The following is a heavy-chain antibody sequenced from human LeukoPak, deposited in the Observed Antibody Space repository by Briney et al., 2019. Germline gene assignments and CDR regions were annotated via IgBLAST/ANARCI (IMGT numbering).Heavy chain of an antibody. CDR1: GFTVSSNY. D-gene: IGHD5-18*01. J-gene: IGHJ6*02. V-gene: IGHV3-53*01. Sequence: AGGSLRLSCAASGFTVSSNYMSWVRQAPGEGLEWVSVIYSGGSTYYADSVKGRFTISRDNSKNTLYLQMNSLRAEDTAVYYCARDLIQLWPRNYYYYGMDVWGQGTTVTVSS. CDR3: ARDLIQLWPRNYYYYGMDV. CDR2: IYSGGST.